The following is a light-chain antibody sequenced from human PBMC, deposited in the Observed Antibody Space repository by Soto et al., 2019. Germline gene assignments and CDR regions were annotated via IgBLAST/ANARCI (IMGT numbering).Light chain of an antibody. V-gene: IGLV1-44*01. CDR3: AAWDDSLNGVV. CDR2: SNN. Sequence: QYVLTQPPSASGTPGQRVTISCSGSSSNIGSNTVNWFQQLPGTAPKLLIFSNNQRPSGVPDRFSGSKSGTSASLAISGLQSEDEADYYCAAWDDSLNGVVFGGGTKVTV. J-gene: IGLJ2*01. CDR1: SSNIGSNT.